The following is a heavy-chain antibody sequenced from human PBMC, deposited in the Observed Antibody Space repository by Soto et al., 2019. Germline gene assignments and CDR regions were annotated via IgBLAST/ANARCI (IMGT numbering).Heavy chain of an antibody. J-gene: IGHJ6*02. D-gene: IGHD1-1*01. V-gene: IGHV4-59*01. CDR1: GGSISGFY. CDR2: IYHSGST. Sequence: QVQLQESGPGLVKPSETLSLTCIVSGGSISGFYWSWIRQSPGKGLEWMGYIYHSGSTSYNPSLKSRVIISITTSKNQFSLRLSSVTAADTAVYYCARDAGVHGVDVWGQGTTVTVSS. CDR3: ARDAGVHGVDV.